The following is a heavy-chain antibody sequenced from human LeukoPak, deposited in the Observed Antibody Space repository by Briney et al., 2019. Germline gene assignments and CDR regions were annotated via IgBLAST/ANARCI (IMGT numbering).Heavy chain of an antibody. CDR2: ISGSGGST. J-gene: IGHJ3*02. CDR1: GFTFSSYA. D-gene: IGHD1-26*01. CDR3: AKDLSDSGSYFGHSSVHAFDI. Sequence: PGGSLRLSCAASGFTFSSYAMSWVRQAPGKGLEWVSAISGSGGSTYYADSVKGRFTISRDNSKNTLYLQMNSLRAEDTAVYYCAKDLSDSGSYFGHSSVHAFDIWGQGTMVTVSS. V-gene: IGHV3-23*01.